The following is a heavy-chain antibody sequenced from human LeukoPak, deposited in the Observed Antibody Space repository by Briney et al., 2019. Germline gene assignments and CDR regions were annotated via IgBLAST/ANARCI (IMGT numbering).Heavy chain of an antibody. J-gene: IGHJ4*02. V-gene: IGHV3-30*02. CDR1: GFTFSSYG. Sequence: GGSLRLSCVASGFTFSSYGMHWVRQAPGKGLEWVAFIRYDGSNKYYADSVKGRFTISRDNSKNTLYLQMNSLRAEDTAVYYCAKDPAYYDSSGYYGYWGQGTLVTVPS. CDR2: IRYDGSNK. CDR3: AKDPAYYDSSGYYGY. D-gene: IGHD3-22*01.